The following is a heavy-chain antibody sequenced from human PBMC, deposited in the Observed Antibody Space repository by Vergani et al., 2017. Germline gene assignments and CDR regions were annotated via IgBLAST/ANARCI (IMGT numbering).Heavy chain of an antibody. CDR2: ISSSGSTI. V-gene: IGHV3-11*01. J-gene: IGHJ4*02. CDR3: TSYYDFWSGYDFDY. CDR1: GFTFSDYY. Sequence: QVQLVESGGGLVKPGGSLRLSCAASGFTFSDYYMSWIRQAPGKGLEWVSYISSSGSTIYYADSVKGRFTISRDNAKNSLYLQMNSLKTEDTAVYYCTSYYDFWSGYDFDYWGQGTLVTVSS. D-gene: IGHD3-3*01.